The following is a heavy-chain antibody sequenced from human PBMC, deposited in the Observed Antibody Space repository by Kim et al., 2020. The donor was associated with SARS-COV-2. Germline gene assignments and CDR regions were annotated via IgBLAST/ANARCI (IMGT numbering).Heavy chain of an antibody. Sequence: ASVKVSCKASGYTFTSYAMHWVRQAPGQRLEWMGWINAGNGNTKYSQKFQGRVTITRDTSASTAYMELSSLRSEDTAVYYCARDRDLYYYDSSGYHSYLYGMDVWGQGTTVTVSS. CDR2: INAGNGNT. CDR3: ARDRDLYYYDSSGYHSYLYGMDV. CDR1: GYTFTSYA. J-gene: IGHJ6*02. D-gene: IGHD3-22*01. V-gene: IGHV1-3*01.